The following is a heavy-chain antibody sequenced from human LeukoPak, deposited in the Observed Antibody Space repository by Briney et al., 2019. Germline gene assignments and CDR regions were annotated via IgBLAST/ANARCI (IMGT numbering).Heavy chain of an antibody. J-gene: IGHJ4*02. V-gene: IGHV3-21*01. CDR1: GFLFSTYS. CDR3: ARHLFGVNIVGNYFDS. CDR2: ISSSGSSI. Sequence: GGSLRLSCAGSGFLFSTYSFNWVSQAPGKVREWVSSISSSGSSIYYADSVKGRFTISRDNTKNSLYLQMNSLRAEDTAVYYCARHLFGVNIVGNYFDSWGQGTLVTVSS. D-gene: IGHD2/OR15-2a*01.